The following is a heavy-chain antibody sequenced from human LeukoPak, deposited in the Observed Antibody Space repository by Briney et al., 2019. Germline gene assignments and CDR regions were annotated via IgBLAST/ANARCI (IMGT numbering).Heavy chain of an antibody. CDR2: INPYSGGT. CDR1: GYTFTDYY. V-gene: IGHV1-2*02. D-gene: IGHD4-17*01. Sequence: ASVKVSCKASGYTFTDYYMHWVRQAPGKGLEWMGWINPYSGGTKNAQKFQGRVTMTRDASTSTAYMDLSRLTFDDTASYYCARGDIYGDYVWWGQGTLVTVSS. J-gene: IGHJ4*02. CDR3: ARGDIYGDYVW.